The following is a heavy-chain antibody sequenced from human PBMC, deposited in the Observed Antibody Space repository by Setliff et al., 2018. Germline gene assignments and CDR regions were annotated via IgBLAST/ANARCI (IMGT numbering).Heavy chain of an antibody. CDR1: GGSISSGDYY. CDR3: ASCPFFDYGDPKVAWWYFDL. D-gene: IGHD4-17*01. J-gene: IGHJ2*01. Sequence: SETLSLTCTVSGGSISSGDYYWSWIRQPPGKGLEWIGSIYYSGSTNYNPSLKSRVTISVDTSKNQFSLKLSSVTAADTAVYYCASCPFFDYGDPKVAWWYFDLWGRGTLVTVSS. V-gene: IGHV4-61*08. CDR2: IYYSGST.